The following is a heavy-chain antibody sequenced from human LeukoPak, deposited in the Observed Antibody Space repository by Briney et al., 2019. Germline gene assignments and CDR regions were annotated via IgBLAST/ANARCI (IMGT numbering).Heavy chain of an antibody. V-gene: IGHV4-4*07. D-gene: IGHD3-22*01. CDR3: ARTSQYYYDSSGYYFFDY. Sequence: PSETLSLTCTVSGGSLSSYYWSWILQPAGKGLEWIGRIYTSGSTNYNPSLKSRVTMSVDTSKNQFSLKLSSVTAADTAVYYCARTSQYYYDSSGYYFFDYWGQGTLVTVSS. CDR1: GGSLSSYY. CDR2: IYTSGST. J-gene: IGHJ4*02.